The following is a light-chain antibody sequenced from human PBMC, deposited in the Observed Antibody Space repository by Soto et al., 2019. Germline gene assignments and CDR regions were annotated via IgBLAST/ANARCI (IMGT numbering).Light chain of an antibody. CDR1: QSISDT. CDR2: SAS. J-gene: IGKJ1*01. V-gene: IGKV3-15*01. Sequence: EIVMTQSPATLFVSTGGRATISCRASQSISDTLAWYQQKPGQAPRLLIYSASRGATGFPARFSGSWSGTDFTLTISGLQLEDCAVYYCHQYDSSPRTFGQGTKGDIK. CDR3: HQYDSSPRT.